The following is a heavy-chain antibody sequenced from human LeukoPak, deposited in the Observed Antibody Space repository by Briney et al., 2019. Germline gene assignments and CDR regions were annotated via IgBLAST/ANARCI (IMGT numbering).Heavy chain of an antibody. Sequence: TSQTLSLTCVISGDSLSSNSAAWNWIRQSPSRGLEWLGRTYSRSNWSNDYALSVKSRITISPDTSKNQFSLHLKSVTPEDTAVYYCARDGSLWFGESSYYFDFWGQGILVTVSS. J-gene: IGHJ4*02. V-gene: IGHV6-1*01. D-gene: IGHD3-10*01. CDR3: ARDGSLWFGESSYYFDF. CDR2: TYSRSNWSN. CDR1: GDSLSSNSAA.